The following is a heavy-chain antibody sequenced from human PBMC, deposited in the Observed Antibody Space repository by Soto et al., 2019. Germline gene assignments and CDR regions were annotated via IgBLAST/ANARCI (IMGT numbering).Heavy chain of an antibody. D-gene: IGHD3-10*01. CDR2: IVVGSGNT. V-gene: IGHV1-58*02. Sequence: QMQLVQSGPEVKKPGTSVKVSCKASGFTFTSSAMQWVRQARGQRLEWIGWIVVGSGNTNYAQKFQERVTITRDMSTSTAYMELSSLRSEDTAVYYCAADPLFYGSGSAPGGYYYYGMDVWGQGTTVTVSS. CDR3: AADPLFYGSGSAPGGYYYYGMDV. CDR1: GFTFTSSA. J-gene: IGHJ6*02.